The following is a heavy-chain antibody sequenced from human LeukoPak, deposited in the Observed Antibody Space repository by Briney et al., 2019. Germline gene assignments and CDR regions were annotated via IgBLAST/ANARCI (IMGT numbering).Heavy chain of an antibody. V-gene: IGHV3-30-3*01. CDR2: ISYDGSNK. CDR3: ARKECGSTSCYTREYFQY. D-gene: IGHD2-2*02. CDR1: GFTFSSYA. Sequence: PGGSLRLSCAASGFTFSSYAMHWVRQAPGKGLQWVAVISYDGSNKYYADSVRGRFTISRDNVHNTLYLQVHSLRAEDTAIYFCARKECGSTSCYTREYFQYWGQGTLVTVSS. J-gene: IGHJ1*01.